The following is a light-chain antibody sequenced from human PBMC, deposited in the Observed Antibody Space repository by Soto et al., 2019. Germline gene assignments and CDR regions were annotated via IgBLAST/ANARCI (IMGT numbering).Light chain of an antibody. CDR1: QSVSSSY. CDR3: QQYDSSLFT. CDR2: GAS. Sequence: EIVLTQSPGTLSLSPGERATLSCRASQSVSSSYLAWYQHKPGQAPSLLIYGASSWATGIPDRFSGSGSGTDFTLTISRLEPEDFAVYYCQQYDSSLFTFGPGTKVDIK. V-gene: IGKV3-20*01. J-gene: IGKJ3*01.